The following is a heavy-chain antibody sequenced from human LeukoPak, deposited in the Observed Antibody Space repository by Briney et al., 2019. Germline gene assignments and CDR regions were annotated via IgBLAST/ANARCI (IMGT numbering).Heavy chain of an antibody. V-gene: IGHV3-30*02. CDR3: ARDITRGAAGYYFDY. J-gene: IGHJ4*02. CDR1: GFTFSSYG. D-gene: IGHD1-26*01. Sequence: PGGSLRLSCAASGFTFSSYGMHWVRQAPGKGLEWVAFIRYDGSNKYYADSVKGRFTISRDDSKNTLYLQMDSLRSEDTAVYYCARDITRGAAGYYFDYWGQGTLVTVSS. CDR2: IRYDGSNK.